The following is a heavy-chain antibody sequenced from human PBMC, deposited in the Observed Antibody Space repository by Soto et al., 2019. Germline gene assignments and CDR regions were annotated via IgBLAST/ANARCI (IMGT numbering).Heavy chain of an antibody. Sequence: ASVKVSCKVSGYTLTELSMHWVRQAPGKGLEWMGGFDPEDGETIYAQKFQGRVTMTEDTSTDTAYMKLSSLRSEDTAVYYCATDKKYYYDSSGYQGDYWGQGTLVTVSS. CDR2: FDPEDGET. J-gene: IGHJ4*02. CDR1: GYTLTELS. CDR3: ATDKKYYYDSSGYQGDY. V-gene: IGHV1-24*01. D-gene: IGHD3-22*01.